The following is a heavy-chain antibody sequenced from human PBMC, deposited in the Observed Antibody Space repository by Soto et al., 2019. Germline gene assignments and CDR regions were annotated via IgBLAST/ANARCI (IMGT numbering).Heavy chain of an antibody. J-gene: IGHJ4*02. Sequence: ASVKVSCKASGGTFSSYAISWVRQAPGQGLEWMGGIIPIFGTANYAQKFQGRVTITADESTSTAYMELSSLRSEDTAVYYCARDLGAALTPFDYWGQGTLVTVSS. CDR3: ARDLGAALTPFDY. CDR1: GGTFSSYA. CDR2: IIPIFGTA. D-gene: IGHD6-13*01. V-gene: IGHV1-69*13.